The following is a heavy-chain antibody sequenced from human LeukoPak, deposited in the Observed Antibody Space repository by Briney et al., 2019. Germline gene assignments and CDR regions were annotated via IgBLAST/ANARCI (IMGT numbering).Heavy chain of an antibody. CDR3: AKEAPFSTMISHY. Sequence: GGSLRLSCAASGFTFSSYGMHWVRQAPGKGLEWVAVISYDGSNKYYADSVKGRFTISRDNSKNTLYLQINSLRAEDTAVYYCAKEAPFSTMISHYWGQGTLVTVSS. J-gene: IGHJ4*02. CDR1: GFTFSSYG. V-gene: IGHV3-30*18. CDR2: ISYDGSNK. D-gene: IGHD3-22*01.